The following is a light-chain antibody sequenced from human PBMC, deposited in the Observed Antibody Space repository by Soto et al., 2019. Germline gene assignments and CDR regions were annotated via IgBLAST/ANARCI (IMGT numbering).Light chain of an antibody. CDR3: SSYAGSTVV. V-gene: IGLV2-8*01. CDR2: EVT. J-gene: IGLJ2*01. CDR1: SNDVGGYNY. Sequence: QSALTQPPSASGSPGQSVTISCTGTSNDVGGYNYVSWYQQHPGKAPKLMIYEVTKRPSGVPDRFSGSKSGNTASLTVSGLQAEDEADYYCSSYAGSTVVFGGGTKLTVL.